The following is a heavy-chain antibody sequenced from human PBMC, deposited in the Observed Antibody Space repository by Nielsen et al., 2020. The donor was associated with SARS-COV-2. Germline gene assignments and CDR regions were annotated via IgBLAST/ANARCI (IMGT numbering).Heavy chain of an antibody. CDR1: GFTFSSYG. CDR2: IKQDGSEK. J-gene: IGHJ4*02. Sequence: GGSLRLSCAASGFTFSSYGMHWVRQAPGKGLEWVANIKQDGSEKYYVDSVKGRFTISRDNAKNSLYLQMNSLRAEDTAVYYCARFMTTVATETFDYWGQGTLATVSS. D-gene: IGHD4-17*01. V-gene: IGHV3-7*01. CDR3: ARFMTTVATETFDY.